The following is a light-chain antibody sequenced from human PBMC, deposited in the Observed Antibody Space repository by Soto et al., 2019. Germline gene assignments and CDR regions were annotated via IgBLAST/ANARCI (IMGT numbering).Light chain of an antibody. Sequence: QSALTQPASVSGSPGQSITISCTGINNDVGGYNYVSWYQQHPGKAPKLMIYDVSNRPSGVSNRFSGSKSGNTASLTISGLQAQDEADYYCSSYTRSSTVIFGGGTKLTVL. J-gene: IGLJ2*01. CDR2: DVS. V-gene: IGLV2-14*01. CDR3: SSYTRSSTVI. CDR1: NNDVGGYNY.